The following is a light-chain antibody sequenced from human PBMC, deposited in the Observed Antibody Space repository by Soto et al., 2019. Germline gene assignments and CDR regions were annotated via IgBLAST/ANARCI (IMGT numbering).Light chain of an antibody. J-gene: IGLJ2*01. V-gene: IGLV1-40*01. CDR3: QSYDSSLSAVV. Sequence: QSVLTQPPSVSGAPGQRGTISCTGSGSNIGAGYDVHWYQQLPGTAPKLLIYGNSNRPSGVPDRFSGSKSGTSASLAITGLQAEDEADYYCQSYDSSLSAVVFGGGTKLTVL. CDR1: GSNIGAGYD. CDR2: GNS.